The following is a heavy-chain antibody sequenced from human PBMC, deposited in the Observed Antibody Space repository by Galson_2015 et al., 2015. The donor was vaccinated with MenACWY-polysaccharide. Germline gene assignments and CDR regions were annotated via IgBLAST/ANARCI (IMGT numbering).Heavy chain of an antibody. V-gene: IGHV1-69*10. Sequence: SVKVSCKASGDSITTHSISWVRQAPGQGLEWMGGIIHKISMSKYAQKFQGRATINVDESTTTAYLELANLTSQDAAVYYCTRGSPIYCTNGVCRLDFWGQGTLVTVSS. CDR2: IIHKISMS. CDR3: TRGSPIYCTNGVCRLDF. J-gene: IGHJ4*02. D-gene: IGHD2-8*01. CDR1: GDSITTHS.